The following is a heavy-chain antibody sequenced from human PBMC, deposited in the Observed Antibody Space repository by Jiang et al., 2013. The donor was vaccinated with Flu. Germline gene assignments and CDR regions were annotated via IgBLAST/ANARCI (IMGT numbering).Heavy chain of an antibody. D-gene: IGHD2-2*01. J-gene: IGHJ6*02. V-gene: IGHV3-48*01. Sequence: VSYISSSSSTIYYADSVKGRFTISRDNAKNSLYLQMNSLRAEDTAVYYCARGTDGYCSSTSCYYYYGMDVWGQGTTVTVSS. CDR3: ARGTDGYCSSTSCYYYYGMDV. CDR2: ISSSSSTI.